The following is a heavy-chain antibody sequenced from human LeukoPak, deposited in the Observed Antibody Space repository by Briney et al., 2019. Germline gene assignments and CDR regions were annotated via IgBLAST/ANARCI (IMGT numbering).Heavy chain of an antibody. CDR3: AKVGGYYGSGREYYFDF. Sequence: GGSLRLSCAASGFTFSYYWMHWVRQAPGEGLVWVSRINDDGRTTTYADSVKGRITISRDNAKNTLYLQMNSLRAEDTAIYYCAKVGGYYGSGREYYFDFWGQGTLVSVSS. V-gene: IGHV3-74*03. CDR1: GFTFSYYW. D-gene: IGHD3-10*01. CDR2: INDDGRTT. J-gene: IGHJ4*02.